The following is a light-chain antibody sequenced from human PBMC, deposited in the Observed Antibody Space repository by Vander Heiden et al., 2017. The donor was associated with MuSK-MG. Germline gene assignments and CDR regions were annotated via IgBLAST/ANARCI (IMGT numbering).Light chain of an antibody. CDR1: QSVSSN. Sequence: EIVMTQSPATLSMSPGERATLSYRASQSVSSNLAWYQQKPGQAPRLLIHVASTRATGIPARSSGSGSGTEFTLTISSLQSEDFAVYYCQQYNNWPRTFGQGTKVEIK. CDR2: VAS. J-gene: IGKJ1*01. V-gene: IGKV3-15*01. CDR3: QQYNNWPRT.